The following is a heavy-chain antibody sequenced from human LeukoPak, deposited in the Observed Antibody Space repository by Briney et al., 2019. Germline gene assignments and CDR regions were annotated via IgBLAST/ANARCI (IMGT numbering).Heavy chain of an antibody. D-gene: IGHD3-3*01. CDR3: ARSYYDFWSGYFAGDYYYYGMDV. J-gene: IGHJ6*02. CDR1: GYTFTSYA. CDR2: INAGNGNT. Sequence: ASVKVSCKASGYTFTSYAMHWVRQAPGQRLEWMGWINAGNGNTKYSQKFQGRVTITRDTSASTAYMELSSLRSEDTAVYYCARSYYDFWSGYFAGDYYYYGMDVWGQGTTVTVSS. V-gene: IGHV1-3*01.